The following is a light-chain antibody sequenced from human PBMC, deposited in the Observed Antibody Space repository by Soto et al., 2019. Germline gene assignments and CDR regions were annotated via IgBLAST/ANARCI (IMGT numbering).Light chain of an antibody. CDR1: SSDVGGYNY. CDR3: SSYRSSSTV. V-gene: IGLV2-14*01. Sequence: QSALTQPASVSGSPGQSITISCNGTSSDVGGYNYVSWYQQHPGKAPKLMIYEVSNRPSGVSNRFSGSKSDNTASLTISGLQAEDEADYYCSSYRSSSTVFGTGTKLTVL. J-gene: IGLJ1*01. CDR2: EVS.